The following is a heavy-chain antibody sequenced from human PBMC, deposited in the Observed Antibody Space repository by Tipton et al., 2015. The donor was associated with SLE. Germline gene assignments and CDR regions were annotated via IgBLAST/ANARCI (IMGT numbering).Heavy chain of an antibody. V-gene: IGHV4-61*09. CDR3: ARGSGSYYDY. D-gene: IGHD1-26*01. CDR1: GGSISSGSFY. CDR2: FYTGGST. Sequence: TLSLTCSVSGGSISSGSFYWTWIRQPAGKGLEWIGHFYTGGSTKYNPSLKSRVAISVDTSKHQFSLRVNSATAADTAVYYCARGSGSYYDYWGQGTLVTVSS. J-gene: IGHJ4*02.